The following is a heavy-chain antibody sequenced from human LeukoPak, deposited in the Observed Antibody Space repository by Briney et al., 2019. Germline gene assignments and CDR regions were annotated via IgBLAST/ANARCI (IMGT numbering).Heavy chain of an antibody. D-gene: IGHD6-13*01. CDR2: INHSGST. CDR3: ARVPYSSSSHFDY. CDR1: GGSFSGYY. J-gene: IGHJ4*02. Sequence: SETLSLTCAVYGGSFSGYYWSWIRQPPGKGLEWIGEINHSGSTNYNPSLKSRVTISVDTSKNQFSLKLSSVTAADTAVYYRARVPYSSSSHFDYWGQGTLVTVSS. V-gene: IGHV4-34*01.